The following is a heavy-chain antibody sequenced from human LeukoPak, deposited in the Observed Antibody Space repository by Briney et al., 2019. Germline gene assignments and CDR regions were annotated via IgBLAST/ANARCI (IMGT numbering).Heavy chain of an antibody. CDR3: ARGGKAAVRFDL. D-gene: IGHD2-15*01. CDR2: INYSGNT. J-gene: IGHJ2*01. CDR1: GGSISSYY. V-gene: IGHV4-59*08. Sequence: SETLSLTCTVSGGSISSYYWSWIRQPPGKGLEWIGYINYSGNTNYNPSLKSRVTISVDTSKNQFSLKLSSVTAADTAVYYCARGGKAAVRFDLWGRGTLVTVSS.